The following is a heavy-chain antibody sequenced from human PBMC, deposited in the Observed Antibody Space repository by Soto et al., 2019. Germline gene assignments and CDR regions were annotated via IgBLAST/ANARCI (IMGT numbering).Heavy chain of an antibody. D-gene: IGHD2-2*01. CDR1: GFPFSSSW. CDR2: INSDGSNT. V-gene: IGHV3-74*01. CDR3: ARDRGHLSPGRRYCSSTSCPNWFDP. J-gene: IGHJ5*02. Sequence: HPGGSLRLSCAASGFPFSSSWMHWVRQAPGKGLVWVSLINSDGSNTNYADSVKGRFTISRDNAKNTLYLQMNSLRAEDTAVYYCARDRGHLSPGRRYCSSTSCPNWFDPWGQGTLVTVSS.